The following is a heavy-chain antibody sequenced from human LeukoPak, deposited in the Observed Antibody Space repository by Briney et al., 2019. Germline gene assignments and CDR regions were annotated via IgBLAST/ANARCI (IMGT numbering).Heavy chain of an antibody. J-gene: IGHJ4*02. CDR1: GGAFHTHV. CDR2: IIPILGIA. Sequence: SVRVSCKASGGAFHTHVIHWVRQAPGQGLEWMGRIIPILGIANYAQKFQGRVTITADKSTSTAYMELSSLRSEDTAVYYCARGHVGATTFPDYWGQGTLVTVSS. CDR3: ARGHVGATTFPDY. D-gene: IGHD1-26*01. V-gene: IGHV1-69*04.